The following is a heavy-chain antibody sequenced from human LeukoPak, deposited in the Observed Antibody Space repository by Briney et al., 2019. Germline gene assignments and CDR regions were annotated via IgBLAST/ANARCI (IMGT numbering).Heavy chain of an antibody. D-gene: IGHD3/OR15-3a*01. V-gene: IGHV4-59*08. J-gene: IGHJ4*02. CDR2: VSSDGTT. CDR3: ARLDCVSDACYSH. CDR1: GDSVSSYY. Sequence: SETLSLTCYVSGDSVSSYYWSWIRQPPGKGLEWIGYVSSDGTTNYTPSLRRRVIMSVDTAKNHIFLNLTSLTAADTAIYYCARLDCVSDACYSHWGRGTLVTVSS.